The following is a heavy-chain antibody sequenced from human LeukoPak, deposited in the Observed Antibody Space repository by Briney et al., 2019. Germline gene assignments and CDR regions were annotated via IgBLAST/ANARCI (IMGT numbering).Heavy chain of an antibody. CDR1: GGSFSGDY. CDR3: ARGPAITGTSDYYYYYGMDV. D-gene: IGHD1-20*01. CDR2: INHSGST. J-gene: IGHJ6*02. Sequence: SETLSLTCAVYGGSFSGDYWSWIRQPPGKGLEWIWEINHSGSTNYNPSLKSRVTISVDTSKNQFSLKLSSVTAADTAVYYCARGPAITGTSDYYYYYGMDVWGQGTTVTVSS. V-gene: IGHV4-34*01.